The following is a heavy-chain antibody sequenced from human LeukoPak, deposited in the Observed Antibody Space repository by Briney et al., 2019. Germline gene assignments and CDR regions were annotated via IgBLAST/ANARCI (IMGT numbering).Heavy chain of an antibody. CDR2: ISWSSGSI. CDR1: GFTFDDYA. V-gene: IGHV3-9*03. CDR3: AKSSGYSYGSNYFDY. Sequence: GGSLRLSCAASGFTFDDYAMHWVRLAPGKGLEWVSGISWSSGSIGYADSVKGRFTISRDNAKNSLYLQMNSLRAEDMAFYYCAKSSGYSYGSNYFDYWGQGALVTVSS. J-gene: IGHJ4*02. D-gene: IGHD5-18*01.